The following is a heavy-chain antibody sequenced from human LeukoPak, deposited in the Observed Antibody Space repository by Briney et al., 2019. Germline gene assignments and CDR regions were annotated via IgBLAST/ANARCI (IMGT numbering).Heavy chain of an antibody. Sequence: SETLSLTCTVSGGSISSSSYYWSWIRQPPGKGLEWIGYIYTSGSTNYNPSLKSRVTISVDTSKNQFSLKLSSVTAADTAVYYCARSPVDYYDSSGYYKAPPNEIYYFDYWGQGTLVTVSS. V-gene: IGHV4-61*05. CDR1: GGSISSSSYY. J-gene: IGHJ4*02. D-gene: IGHD3-22*01. CDR2: IYTSGST. CDR3: ARSPVDYYDSSGYYKAPPNEIYYFDY.